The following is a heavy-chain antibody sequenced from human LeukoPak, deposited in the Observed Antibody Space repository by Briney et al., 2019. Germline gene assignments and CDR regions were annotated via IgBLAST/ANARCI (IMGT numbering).Heavy chain of an antibody. D-gene: IGHD5-18*01. V-gene: IGHV3-48*01. CDR2: ISSSSSTI. CDR3: ARGGATAMVWYYYYGMDV. J-gene: IGHJ6*02. Sequence: GGSLRLSCAASGFTFSSYSMNWVRQAPGKGLEWVSCISSSSSTIYYADSEKGRFTISRDNAKYSLYLQMNSLRAEDTAVYYCARGGATAMVWYYYYGMDVWGQGTTATVSS. CDR1: GFTFSSYS.